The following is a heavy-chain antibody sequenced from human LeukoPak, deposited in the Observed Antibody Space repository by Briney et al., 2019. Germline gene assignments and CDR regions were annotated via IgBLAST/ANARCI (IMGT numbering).Heavy chain of an antibody. Sequence: GKSLRLSCAASNFAFEYYAMHWVRQAPGRGLDWVAVISSHGGETFYADSVKGRFTISRDNSKSTLFLQMNNLRPEDTAVYYCVSPFASSSFLDNWFDHRGQGTLVTVSS. CDR3: VSPFASSSFLDNWFDH. CDR1: NFAFEYYA. CDR2: ISSHGGET. V-gene: IGHV3-30*04. J-gene: IGHJ5*02. D-gene: IGHD3-3*01.